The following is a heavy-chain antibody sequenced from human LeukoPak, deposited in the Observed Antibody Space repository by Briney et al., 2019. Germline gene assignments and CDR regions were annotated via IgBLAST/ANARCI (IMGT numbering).Heavy chain of an antibody. CDR2: IWYDGSNK. CDR1: GFAFSSYG. D-gene: IGHD3-10*01. CDR3: ARRMVRGVKTPTYYFDY. V-gene: IGHV3-33*01. Sequence: GGSLRLSCAASGFAFSSYGMHWVRQAPGKGLEWVAVIWYDGSNKYYADSVKGRFTISRDNSKNTLYLQTNSLRAEDTAVYYCARRMVRGVKTPTYYFDYWGQGTLVTVSS. J-gene: IGHJ4*02.